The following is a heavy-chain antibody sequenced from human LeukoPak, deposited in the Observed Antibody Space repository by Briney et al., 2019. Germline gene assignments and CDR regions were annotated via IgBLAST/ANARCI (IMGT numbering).Heavy chain of an antibody. CDR3: ARQSSDYYYYYIDV. D-gene: IGHD4-11*01. CDR1: GGSISSYY. V-gene: IGHV4-59*05. J-gene: IGHJ6*03. Sequence: PSETLSLTCTVSGGSISSYYWSWIRQPPAKGLEWIGSIYYSGTTYYNPSLESRVTISDDTSKNRFSLMLTSLTAADTAVYYCARQSSDYYYYYIDVWGEGTTVIVSS. CDR2: IYYSGTT.